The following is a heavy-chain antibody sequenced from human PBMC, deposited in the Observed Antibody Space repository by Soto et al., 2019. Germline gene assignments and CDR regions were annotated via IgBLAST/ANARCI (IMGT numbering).Heavy chain of an antibody. CDR2: INHSGST. D-gene: IGHD4-17*01. J-gene: IGHJ3*02. CDR3: ASGSTDDYGDYGDAFDI. Sequence: ETLSLTCAVYGGSFSGYYWTWIRQPPGTGLEWIGEINHSGSTNYNPSLKSRVTISVDTSKNQFSLKLTSVTAADTAVYYCASGSTDDYGDYGDAFDIWGQGTMVTV. CDR1: GGSFSGYY. V-gene: IGHV4-34*01.